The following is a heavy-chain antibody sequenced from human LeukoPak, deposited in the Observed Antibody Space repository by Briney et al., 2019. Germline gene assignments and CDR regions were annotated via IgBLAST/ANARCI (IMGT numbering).Heavy chain of an antibody. CDR3: ARAGYSRFVDDLDY. Sequence: ASVKVSCKASGYIFTNYGINWVRQAPGQGLEWMGWISAYNGNTKYTQKLQDRVTMTTDTSTSTAYMELKTLRSGDTAVYFCARAGYSRFVDDLDYWGQGTLVTVSS. J-gene: IGHJ4*02. CDR2: ISAYNGNT. V-gene: IGHV1-18*01. D-gene: IGHD1-26*01. CDR1: GYIFTNYG.